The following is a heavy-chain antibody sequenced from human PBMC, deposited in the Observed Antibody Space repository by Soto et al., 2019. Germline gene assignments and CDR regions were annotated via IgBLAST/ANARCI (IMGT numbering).Heavy chain of an antibody. CDR3: ARGYSGSYFPPFDY. Sequence: QVQLVESGGGVVQPGRSLGLSCAASGFTFSSYGMHWVRQAPGKGLEWVAVIWYDGSNKYYADSVKGRFTISRDNSKNTLYLQMNSLRAEDTAVYYCARGYSGSYFPPFDYWGQGTLVTVSS. D-gene: IGHD1-26*01. CDR1: GFTFSSYG. J-gene: IGHJ4*02. V-gene: IGHV3-33*01. CDR2: IWYDGSNK.